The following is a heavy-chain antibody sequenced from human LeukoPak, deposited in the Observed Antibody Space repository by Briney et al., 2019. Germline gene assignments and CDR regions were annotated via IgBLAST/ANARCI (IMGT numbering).Heavy chain of an antibody. CDR2: IRYDGSNK. J-gene: IGHJ4*02. D-gene: IGHD3-22*01. CDR3: ATEGVGYDSSGYYYEFDY. V-gene: IGHV3-30*02. Sequence: GGSLRLSXAASGFTFDDYGMHWVRQAPGKGLEWVAFIRYDGSNKYYADSVKGRFTISRDNSKNTLYLQMNSLRAEDTAVYYCATEGVGYDSSGYYYEFDYWGQGTLVTVSS. CDR1: GFTFDDYG.